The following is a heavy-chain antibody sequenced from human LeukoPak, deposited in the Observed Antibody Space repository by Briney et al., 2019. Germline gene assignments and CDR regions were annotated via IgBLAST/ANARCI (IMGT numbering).Heavy chain of an antibody. CDR3: ARDRWNDAYNGMDV. Sequence: PSETLSLTCTVSGGSISSYYWSWIRQPPGKGLEWIGYIYYTGSTNYNPSLKSRVTMSVDTSKNQFSLKLSSVTAADTAVYYCARDRWNDAYNGMDVWGQGTTVTVSS. J-gene: IGHJ6*02. CDR1: GGSISSYY. D-gene: IGHD1-1*01. CDR2: IYYTGST. V-gene: IGHV4-59*01.